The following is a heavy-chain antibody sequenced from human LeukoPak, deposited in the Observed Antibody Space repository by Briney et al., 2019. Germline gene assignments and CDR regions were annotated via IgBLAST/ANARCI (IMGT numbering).Heavy chain of an antibody. Sequence: GGSLRLSCAASGFTFSSYGMHRVRQAPGKGLEWVAVIWYDGSNKYYADSVKGRFTISRDNSKNTLYLQMNSLRAEDTAVYYCARTEYSSSWSPWGFDPWGQGTLVTVSS. CDR2: IWYDGSNK. CDR3: ARTEYSSSWSPWGFDP. D-gene: IGHD6-13*01. V-gene: IGHV3-33*01. CDR1: GFTFSSYG. J-gene: IGHJ5*02.